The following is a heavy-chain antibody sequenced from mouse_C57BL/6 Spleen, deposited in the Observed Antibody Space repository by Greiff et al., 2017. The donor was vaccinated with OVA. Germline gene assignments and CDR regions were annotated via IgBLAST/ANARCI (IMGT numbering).Heavy chain of an antibody. V-gene: IGHV1-52*01. Sequence: QVQLQQPGAELVRPGSSVKLSCKASGYTFTSYWMHWVKQRPIQGLEWIGNIDPSDSETHYNQKFKDKATLTVDKSSSTAYMQLSSLTSEDSAVYYCARGGYYGSSPLAYWGQGTLVTVSA. CDR3: ARGGYYGSSPLAY. J-gene: IGHJ3*01. D-gene: IGHD1-1*01. CDR1: GYTFTSYW. CDR2: IDPSDSET.